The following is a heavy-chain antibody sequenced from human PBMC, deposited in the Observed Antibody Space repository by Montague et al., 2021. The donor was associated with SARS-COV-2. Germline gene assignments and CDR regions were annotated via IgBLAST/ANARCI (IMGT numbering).Heavy chain of an antibody. Sequence: SETLSLTCRVSGXSISTSTWWTWVRQTPGKGLEWIGEIFHSGTINYNPSLKSRVSISVDKSNNQFSLRLSSLIAADTAVYYCSTLSRRTAAGTRDYFGLDVWGQGTTV. D-gene: IGHD6-13*01. CDR1: GXSISTSTW. V-gene: IGHV4-4*02. J-gene: IGHJ6*02. CDR3: STLSRRTAAGTRDYFGLDV. CDR2: IFHSGTI.